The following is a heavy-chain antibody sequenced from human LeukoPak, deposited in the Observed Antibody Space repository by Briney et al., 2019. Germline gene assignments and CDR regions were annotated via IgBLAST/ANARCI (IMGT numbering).Heavy chain of an antibody. J-gene: IGHJ4*02. CDR2: INHSGST. CDR1: GGSFSGYY. Sequence: SETLSLTCAVYGGSFSGYYWSWIRQPPGKGLEWIGEINHSGSTNYNPALKSRVTISVDTSKNQFSLKLSSVTAADTAVYYCARGIAGFWSGYYTTKGYWGQGTLVTVSS. V-gene: IGHV4-34*01. D-gene: IGHD3-3*01. CDR3: ARGIAGFWSGYYTTKGY.